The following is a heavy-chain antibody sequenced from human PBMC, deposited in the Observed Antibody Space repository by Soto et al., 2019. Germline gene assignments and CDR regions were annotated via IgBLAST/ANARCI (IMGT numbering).Heavy chain of an antibody. CDR2: ISYDGSSK. J-gene: IGHJ4*02. Sequence: PGGSLRLSCAASGFTFSSYAMNRVRQAPGKGLEWVALISYDGSSKYYADSVKGRFTISRDSSKNTLYLQMNSLRDADTAFYYCGRCSSTSCHLGSDYWGQGTLVAVSS. CDR3: GRCSSTSCHLGSDY. V-gene: IGHV3-30-3*01. CDR1: GFTFSSYA. D-gene: IGHD2-2*01.